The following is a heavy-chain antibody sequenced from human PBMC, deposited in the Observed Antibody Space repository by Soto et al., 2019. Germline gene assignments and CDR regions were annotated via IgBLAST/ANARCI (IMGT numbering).Heavy chain of an antibody. CDR3: AKERGAYYYDSSGYYAFDY. Sequence: GGSLRLSCAASGFTFSSYAMSWVRQAPGKGLEWVSAISGSGGSTYYADSVKGRFTISRDNSKNTLYLQMNSLRAEDTAVYYCAKERGAYYYDSSGYYAFDYWGQGTLVTVSS. V-gene: IGHV3-23*01. D-gene: IGHD3-22*01. J-gene: IGHJ4*02. CDR2: ISGSGGST. CDR1: GFTFSSYA.